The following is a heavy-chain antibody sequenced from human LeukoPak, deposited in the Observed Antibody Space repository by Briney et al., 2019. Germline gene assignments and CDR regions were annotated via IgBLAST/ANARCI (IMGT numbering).Heavy chain of an antibody. V-gene: IGHV3-23*01. CDR1: GFTFSTYA. Sequence: GGPLRLSCAASGFTFSTYAMNWVRQAPGKGLEWVSGISGSGGNTYYADSVKGRFTISRDNSKNTLYLQMNSLRAEDTAVYYCSAYFDYWGQGTLVTVSS. J-gene: IGHJ4*02. CDR2: ISGSGGNT. CDR3: SAYFDY.